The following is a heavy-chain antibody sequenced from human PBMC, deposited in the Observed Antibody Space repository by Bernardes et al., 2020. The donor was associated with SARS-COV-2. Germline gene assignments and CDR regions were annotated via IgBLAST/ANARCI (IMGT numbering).Heavy chain of an antibody. CDR2: ISRSDRGGDSTK. D-gene: IGHD2-8*01. CDR1: GFSFSDYY. CDR3: AREDINTNSFDY. V-gene: IGHV3-11*01. Sequence: GGSLRLSCAASGFSFSDYYMSWIRQTPGKGLEWLSYISRSDRGGDSTKSYADSVKGRFTISRDNAKNSVFLQMSSLRTEDTAVYYCAREDINTNSFDYWGQGVPVTVSS. J-gene: IGHJ4*02.